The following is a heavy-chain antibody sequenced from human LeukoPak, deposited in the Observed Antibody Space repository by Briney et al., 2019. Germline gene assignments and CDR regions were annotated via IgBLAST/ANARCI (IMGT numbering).Heavy chain of an antibody. J-gene: IGHJ4*02. V-gene: IGHV4-59*08. D-gene: IGHD3-10*01. CDR3: ARGGGWFGELLGYYFDY. CDR1: GGSISSYY. CDR2: IYCSGST. Sequence: NPSETLSLTCTVSGGSISSYYWSWIRQPPGKGLEWIGYIYCSGSTNYNPSLKSRVTISVDTSKNQFSLKLSSVTAADTAVYYCARGGGWFGELLGYYFDYWGQGTLVTVSS.